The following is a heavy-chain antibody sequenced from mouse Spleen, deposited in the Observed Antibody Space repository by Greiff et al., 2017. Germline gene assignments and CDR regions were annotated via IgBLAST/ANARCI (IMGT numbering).Heavy chain of an antibody. D-gene: IGHD2-5*01. J-gene: IGHJ4*01. CDR3: ARSPYSNSRAMGY. V-gene: IGHV1-50*01. CDR2: IDPSDSYT. Sequence: QVQLQQPGAELVKPGASVKLSCKASGYTFTSYWMQWVKQRPGQGLEWIGEIDPSDSYTNYNQKFKGKATLTVDTSSSTAYMQLSSLTSEDSAVDYCARSPYSNSRAMGYWGQGTSVTVSS. CDR1: GYTFTSYW.